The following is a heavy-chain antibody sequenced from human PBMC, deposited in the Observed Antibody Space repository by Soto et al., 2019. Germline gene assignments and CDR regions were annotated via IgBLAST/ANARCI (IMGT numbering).Heavy chain of an antibody. CDR1: GFTFSSYW. CDR2: INNDGGST. CDR3: ARDVQLQSFDY. Sequence: LRLSCAASGFTFSSYWMHWVRQGPGKGLVWVSRINNDGGSTSYADSVKGRFTISRDNAKNTLYLQMNSLRAEDTAVYYCARDVQLQSFDYWGQGTLVTVSS. J-gene: IGHJ4*02. D-gene: IGHD5-18*01. V-gene: IGHV3-74*01.